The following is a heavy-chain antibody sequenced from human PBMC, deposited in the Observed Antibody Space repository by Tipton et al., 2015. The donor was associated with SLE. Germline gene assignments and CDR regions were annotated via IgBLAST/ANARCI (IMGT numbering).Heavy chain of an antibody. Sequence: TLSLTCAVSGGSISSSNWWGWVRQPPGKGLEWIGEIYYSGTTYYNPSLKSRVTISVDKSRNQFSLDLTSVTAADTAVYFCARESGYKYGYDYYYYGLDVWGPGTTVTVSS. J-gene: IGHJ6*02. V-gene: IGHV4-4*01. D-gene: IGHD5-18*01. CDR3: ARESGYKYGYDYYYYGLDV. CDR2: IYYSGTT. CDR1: GGSISSSNW.